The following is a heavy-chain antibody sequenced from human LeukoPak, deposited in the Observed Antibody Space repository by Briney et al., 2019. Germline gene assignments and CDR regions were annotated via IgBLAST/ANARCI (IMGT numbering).Heavy chain of an antibody. Sequence: GGSLRLSCAASGFTFSSYAMSWVRQAPGKGLEWVSAISGSGGSTYYADSVKGRFTISIDNSKNTLYLQMNSLRAEDTAVYYCAKGDTYYDFWSGYTNFDYWGQGTLVTVSS. CDR3: AKGDTYYDFWSGYTNFDY. D-gene: IGHD3-3*01. CDR2: ISGSGGST. J-gene: IGHJ4*02. CDR1: GFTFSSYA. V-gene: IGHV3-23*01.